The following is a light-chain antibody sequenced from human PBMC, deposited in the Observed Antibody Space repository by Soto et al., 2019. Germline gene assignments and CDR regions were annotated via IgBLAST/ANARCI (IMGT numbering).Light chain of an antibody. J-gene: IGLJ2*01. CDR1: SSDVGGYKY. CDR2: EVS. V-gene: IGLV2-14*01. Sequence: QSALTQPASVSGSPGQSITISCTGTSSDVGGYKYVSWHQQHLGKAPKLMIYEVSNRPSGVSNRFSGSKSGNTASLTISGLQAEDEADYYCRSYTTTTTLVFGGGTKLTVL. CDR3: RSYTTTTTLV.